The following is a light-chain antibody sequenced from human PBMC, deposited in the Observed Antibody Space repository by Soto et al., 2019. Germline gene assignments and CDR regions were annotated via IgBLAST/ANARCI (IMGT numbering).Light chain of an antibody. CDR3: QHYNGYSWT. CDR1: QSLSGW. Sequence: DIQMTQSPSTLSASVGDRVTITCRATQSLSGWLVWYQQEPGKAPNLLIYMASTLASGVPSRFSGSGSGTEFTLTISSLQPDDFATYYCQHYNGYSWTFGQGTKVDIK. J-gene: IGKJ1*01. V-gene: IGKV1-5*03. CDR2: MAS.